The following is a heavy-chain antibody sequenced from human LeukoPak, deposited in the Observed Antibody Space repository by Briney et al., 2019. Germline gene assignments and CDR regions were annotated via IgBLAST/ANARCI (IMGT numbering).Heavy chain of an antibody. V-gene: IGHV5-51*01. CDR3: ARLSPFCRIKGDGTCYSDY. J-gene: IGHJ4*02. CDR2: IYPGDSDT. Sequence: GESLKISCKGSGYSFTNNWIGWVRQMPGKGLEWVGIIYPGDSDTRYSPSFQGQVTISADKSISTAYLRWSSLKASDTAMYYCARLSPFCRIKGDGTCYSDYWGQGTLVTVSS. CDR1: GYSFTNNW. D-gene: IGHD2-15*01.